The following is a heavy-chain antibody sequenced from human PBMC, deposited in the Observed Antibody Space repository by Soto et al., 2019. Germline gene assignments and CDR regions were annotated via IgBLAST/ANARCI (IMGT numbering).Heavy chain of an antibody. CDR3: ARVSLDYDFWSGYSYGMDV. Sequence: ASVKVSCKASGYTFTSYDINWVRQATGQGLGWMGWMNPNSGNTGYAQKFQGRVTMTRNTSISTAYMELSSLRSEDTAVYYCARVSLDYDFWSGYSYGMDVWGQGTTVTVSS. CDR1: GYTFTSYD. CDR2: MNPNSGNT. V-gene: IGHV1-8*01. D-gene: IGHD3-3*01. J-gene: IGHJ6*02.